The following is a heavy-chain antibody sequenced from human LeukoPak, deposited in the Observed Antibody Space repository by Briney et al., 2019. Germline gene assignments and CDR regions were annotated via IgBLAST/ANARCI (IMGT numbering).Heavy chain of an antibody. D-gene: IGHD6-19*01. V-gene: IGHV3-21*01. J-gene: IGHJ3*02. Sequence: PGGSLRLSCAASGFTFNNYNMNWVRQAPGKALEWVSSITSRGTYRFYADSVKGRFTISRDNAKNSLYLQMNSLGPEDTAVYYCARAAQGTYSSGWYGKDAFDIWGQGTMVTVSS. CDR1: GFTFNNYN. CDR3: ARAAQGTYSSGWYGKDAFDI. CDR2: ITSRGTYR.